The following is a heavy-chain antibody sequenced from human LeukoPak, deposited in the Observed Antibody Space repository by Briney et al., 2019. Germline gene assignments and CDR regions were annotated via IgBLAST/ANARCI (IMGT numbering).Heavy chain of an antibody. V-gene: IGHV4-34*01. CDR1: GGSFSGYY. CDR2: INHSGST. J-gene: IGHJ6*03. D-gene: IGHD2-2*02. Sequence: KPSETLSLTCAVYGGSFSGYYWSWIRQPPGKGLEWIGEINHSGSTNYNPSLKSRVTISVDTSKNQFSLKLSSVTAADTAVYYCARGVAAIRYYYYYMDVWGKGTTVTVSS. CDR3: ARGVAAIRYYYYYMDV.